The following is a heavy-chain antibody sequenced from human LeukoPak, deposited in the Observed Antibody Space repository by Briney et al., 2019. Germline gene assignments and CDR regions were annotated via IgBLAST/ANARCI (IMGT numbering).Heavy chain of an antibody. CDR2: ISYDGSNK. Sequence: GGSLRLPCAASGFTFSSYAMHWVRQAPGKGLEWVAVISYDGSNKYYADSVKGRFTISRDNSKNTLYLQMNSLRAEDTAVYYCARGGSSWYVVDYWGQGTLVTVSS. D-gene: IGHD6-13*01. CDR3: ARGGSSWYVVDY. V-gene: IGHV3-30-3*01. CDR1: GFTFSSYA. J-gene: IGHJ4*02.